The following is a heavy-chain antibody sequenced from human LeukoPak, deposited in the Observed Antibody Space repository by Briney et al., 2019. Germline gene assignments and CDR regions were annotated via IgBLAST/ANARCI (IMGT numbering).Heavy chain of an antibody. CDR2: INPNSGGT. CDR1: GYTFTGYY. J-gene: IGHJ4*02. Sequence: ASVKVSCKASGYTFTGYYMHWVRQAPGQGLEWMGWINPNSGGTNYAQKFQGRVTMTRDTSISTAYMELSRLRSDDTAVYYRAREEWELPYFDYWGQGTLVTVSS. D-gene: IGHD1-26*01. CDR3: AREEWELPYFDY. V-gene: IGHV1-2*02.